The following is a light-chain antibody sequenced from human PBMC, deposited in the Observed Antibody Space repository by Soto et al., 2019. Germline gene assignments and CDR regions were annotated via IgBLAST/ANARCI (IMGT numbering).Light chain of an antibody. CDR3: GTWDSSLSAGV. V-gene: IGLV1-51*01. CDR2: DNH. CDR1: SSNIGSNY. Sequence: QSVLTQPPSVSAAPGQKVTISCSGSSSNIGSNYVSWYQQLPGSAPKLLIYDNHRPSGIPDRFSGSKSGTSATLAITGLQAGDEADYYCGTWDSSLSAGVFGGGTKLTVL. J-gene: IGLJ2*01.